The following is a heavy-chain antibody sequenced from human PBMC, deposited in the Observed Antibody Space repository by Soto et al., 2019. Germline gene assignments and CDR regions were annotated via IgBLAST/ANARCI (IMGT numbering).Heavy chain of an antibody. V-gene: IGHV1-69*06. D-gene: IGHD3-10*01. J-gene: IGHJ4*02. CDR2: IIPIFGTA. CDR3: AGRITMVRGVIITPPYFDY. Sequence: GAAVKVSCKASGGTFSSYAISWVRQAPGQGLEWMGGIIPIFGTANYAQKFQGRVTITADKSTSTAYMELSSLRSEDTAVYYCAGRITMVRGVIITPPYFDYWGQGTLVNVSS. CDR1: GGTFSSYA.